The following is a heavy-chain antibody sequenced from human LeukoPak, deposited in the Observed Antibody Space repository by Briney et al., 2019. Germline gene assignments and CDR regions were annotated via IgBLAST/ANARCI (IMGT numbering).Heavy chain of an antibody. CDR1: GGSISSGDYY. CDR2: IFYSGST. V-gene: IGHV4-61*08. Sequence: SETLSLTCTVSGGSISSGDYYWSWIRQPPGKGLEWIGYIFYSGSTNYNPSLKSRVSISADTSKNQFSLKLSSVTAADTAVYYCARLPPVGPGLDDYWGQGTLVTVSS. CDR3: ARLPPVGPGLDDY. J-gene: IGHJ4*02. D-gene: IGHD3/OR15-3a*01.